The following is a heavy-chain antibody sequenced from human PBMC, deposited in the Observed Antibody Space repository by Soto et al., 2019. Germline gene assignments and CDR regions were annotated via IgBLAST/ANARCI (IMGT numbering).Heavy chain of an antibody. Sequence: ASVKVSCKASGYTFTSYGISWVRQAPGQGLEWMGWISAYNGNTNYAQKLQGRVTMTTDTSTSTAYMELRSLRSDDTAVYYCARESRRVEVVVLAATQEVDYYYYGMDVWGQETTVTVSS. CDR3: ARESRRVEVVVLAATQEVDYYYYGMDV. CDR2: ISAYNGNT. J-gene: IGHJ6*02. CDR1: GYTFTSYG. D-gene: IGHD2-15*01. V-gene: IGHV1-18*01.